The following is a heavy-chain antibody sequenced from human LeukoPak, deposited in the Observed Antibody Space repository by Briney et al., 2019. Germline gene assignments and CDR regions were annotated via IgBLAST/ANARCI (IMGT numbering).Heavy chain of an antibody. D-gene: IGHD1-1*01. Sequence: GGSLRLSCAASGFIFSDHYMDWVREAPGKGLEWVGRIRNKANSYTTEYAASVRGRFIISRDDSKNSLYLQMNNLKSEDTAVYYCTRASIVTTPYFFDYWGQGTLVTVSS. V-gene: IGHV3-72*01. J-gene: IGHJ4*02. CDR3: TRASIVTTPYFFDY. CDR1: GFIFSDHY. CDR2: IRNKANSYTT.